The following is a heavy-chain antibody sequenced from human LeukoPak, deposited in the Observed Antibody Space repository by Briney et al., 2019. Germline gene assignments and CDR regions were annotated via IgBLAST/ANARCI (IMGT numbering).Heavy chain of an antibody. CDR3: TTDQRDSRMDV. D-gene: IGHD2-21*02. J-gene: IGHJ6*04. V-gene: IGHV4-4*07. CDR2: LMTNGGI. Sequence: SETLSLTCSVSGAYINNYHWSWIRQPAGKGLEWIGRLMTNGGINYNPSLTSRVTMSLDTPRNQFSLKLSSVTPADTAIYYCTTDQRDSRMDVWGKGTTVTVSS. CDR1: GAYINNYH.